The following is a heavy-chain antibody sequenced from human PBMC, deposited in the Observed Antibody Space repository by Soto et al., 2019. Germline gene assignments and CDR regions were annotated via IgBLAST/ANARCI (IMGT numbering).Heavy chain of an antibody. CDR3: VRGGYGDYPHDAFDI. CDR2: INGDGSDT. CDR1: GFTFSNYW. Sequence: GGSLRLSCAASGFTFSNYWMHWVRQVPGRGLMWVSRINGDGSDTNYADSVKGRFTISRDNAKNMLYLQMNSLRVEDTAVYYCVRGGYGDYPHDAFDIWGQGTMVTVSS. V-gene: IGHV3-74*01. D-gene: IGHD4-17*01. J-gene: IGHJ3*02.